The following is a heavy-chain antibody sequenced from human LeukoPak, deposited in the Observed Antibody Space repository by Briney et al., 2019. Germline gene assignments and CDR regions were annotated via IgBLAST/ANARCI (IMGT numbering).Heavy chain of an antibody. J-gene: IGHJ3*02. CDR3: ARGYCSSTSCYAPGNGAFDI. V-gene: IGHV1-18*01. D-gene: IGHD2-2*01. CDR1: GNTFTSYG. Sequence: GASVKVSCKASGNTFTSYGISWVRQAPGQGLEWMGWISAYNGNTNYAQKLQGRVTMTTDTSTSTAYMELRSLRSDDTAVYYCARGYCSSTSCYAPGNGAFDIWGQGTMVTVSS. CDR2: ISAYNGNT.